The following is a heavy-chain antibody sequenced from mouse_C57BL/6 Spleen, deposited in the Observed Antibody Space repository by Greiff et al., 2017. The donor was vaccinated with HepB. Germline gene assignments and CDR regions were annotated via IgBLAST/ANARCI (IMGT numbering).Heavy chain of an antibody. D-gene: IGHD2-14*01. J-gene: IGHJ4*01. CDR3: GRWYGGMDY. Sequence: VQLMESGPELVKPGASVKISCKASGYAFSSSWMNWVKQRPGKGLEWIGRIYPGDGDTNYNGKFKGKATLTADKSSSTAYMQRSSLTSEDSAVYFCGRWYGGMDYWGQGTSVTVSS. CDR2: IYPGDGDT. CDR1: GYAFSSSW. V-gene: IGHV1-82*01.